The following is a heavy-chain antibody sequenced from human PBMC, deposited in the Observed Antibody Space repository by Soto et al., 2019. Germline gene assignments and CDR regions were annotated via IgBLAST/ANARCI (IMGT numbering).Heavy chain of an antibody. Sequence: SLTCAVSGGSISSGTFSWTWIRQPPGKGLEFIGSIYYTGGTYYNPSLKSRVTISLDRSKNQFSLNLSSVTAADTAVYYCARTEYSSSHFDYWGQGTLVTVSS. J-gene: IGHJ4*02. CDR1: GGSISSGTFS. CDR3: ARTEYSSSHFDY. V-gene: IGHV4-30-2*01. CDR2: IYYTGGT. D-gene: IGHD6-6*01.